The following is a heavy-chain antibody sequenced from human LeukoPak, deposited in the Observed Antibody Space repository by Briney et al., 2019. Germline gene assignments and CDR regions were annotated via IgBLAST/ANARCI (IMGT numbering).Heavy chain of an antibody. Sequence: PGGSLRLSCAASGFTFSSYWMSWFRQAPGKGLEWIGFIRSKAYGGTTEYAASVKGRFTISRDDSKSIAYLQMSSLRTEDTAVYYCTRWYYGSGTYYSALGYWGQGTLVTVSS. D-gene: IGHD3-10*01. J-gene: IGHJ4*02. CDR1: GFTFSSYW. V-gene: IGHV3-49*03. CDR2: IRSKAYGGTT. CDR3: TRWYYGSGTYYSALGY.